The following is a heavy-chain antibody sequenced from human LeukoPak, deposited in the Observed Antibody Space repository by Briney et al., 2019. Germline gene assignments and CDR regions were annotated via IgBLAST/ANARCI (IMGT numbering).Heavy chain of an antibody. CDR1: GFTFSSYS. Sequence: GGSLRLSCAASGFTFSSYSVNWVRQAPGKGLEWVSSVSSTSSFIYYADSVKGRFTISRDNAKNSLYMQMNSLRAEDTAVYYCARVGGSGSTFDYWGQGTLVTVSS. CDR3: ARVGGSGSTFDY. D-gene: IGHD3-10*01. J-gene: IGHJ4*02. CDR2: VSSTSSFI. V-gene: IGHV3-21*01.